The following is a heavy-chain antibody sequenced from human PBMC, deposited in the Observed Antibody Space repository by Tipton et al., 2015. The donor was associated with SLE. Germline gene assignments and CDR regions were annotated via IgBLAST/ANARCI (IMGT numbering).Heavy chain of an antibody. V-gene: IGHV4-34*01. J-gene: IGHJ4*02. CDR2: INHSGST. Sequence: TLSLTCALYGGSFSDYYWSWIRQPPGKGLEWIGEINHSGSTNYNPSLKSRVTISVDMSKNHFSLRLASVTAADTAIYYCARSEYSSGLIDYWGQGTLVTVSS. CDR1: GGSFSDYY. D-gene: IGHD6-19*01. CDR3: ARSEYSSGLIDY.